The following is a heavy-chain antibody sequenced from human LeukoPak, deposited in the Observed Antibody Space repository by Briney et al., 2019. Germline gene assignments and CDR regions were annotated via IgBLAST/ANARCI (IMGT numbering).Heavy chain of an antibody. D-gene: IGHD1-1*01. CDR3: ATDSPETAAFDY. CDR1: GFSFGTYS. J-gene: IGHJ4*02. Sequence: PGGSLRLSCTASGFSFGTYSMNWGRQAPGKGLEWVSYIVGSSSNIYYADSVKGRFTISRDNAKNSLYLQMDSLRAEDTAVYYCATDSPETAAFDYWGQGTLVTVSS. CDR2: IVGSSSNI. V-gene: IGHV3-48*04.